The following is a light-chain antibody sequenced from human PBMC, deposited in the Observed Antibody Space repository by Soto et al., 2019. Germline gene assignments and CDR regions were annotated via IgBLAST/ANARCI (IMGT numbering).Light chain of an antibody. CDR3: QQFNSWPPRFT. Sequence: EIVLTQSPATLSVSPGERATLSCRASQSVSSNLAWYQQKPGQAPRLLIYGASTRATGIPARFSGSGSGTEFTLTISSPQSEDFALYYCQQFNSWPPRFTFGPGTKVDIK. J-gene: IGKJ3*01. CDR1: QSVSSN. V-gene: IGKV3-15*01. CDR2: GAS.